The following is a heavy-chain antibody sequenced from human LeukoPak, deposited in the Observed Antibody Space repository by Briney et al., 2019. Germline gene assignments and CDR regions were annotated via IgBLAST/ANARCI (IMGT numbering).Heavy chain of an antibody. Sequence: GGSLRLSCAASGFTFSSYAMSWVRQAPGKGLEWVSAISGSGGSTYYADSVKGRFTISRDNSKNTLYLQMNSLRPEDTPVYYWATRKPNRGWTQDDYWGQGTLVTLSS. CDR1: GFTFSSYA. D-gene: IGHD6-19*01. V-gene: IGHV3-23*01. CDR3: ATRKPNRGWTQDDY. CDR2: ISGSGGST. J-gene: IGHJ4*02.